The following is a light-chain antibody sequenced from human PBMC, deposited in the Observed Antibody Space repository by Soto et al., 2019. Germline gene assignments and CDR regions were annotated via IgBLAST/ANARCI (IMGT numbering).Light chain of an antibody. CDR2: TTS. J-gene: IGKJ3*01. CDR1: ESVTSSC. CDR3: QQCGGSPLFS. V-gene: IGKV3-20*01. Sequence: EIVLTQSPGTLSWSPGERATLSCTASESVTSSCLAWYQRKPGRAPRLLIHTTSTRATDIPDRFSGSGSGTDFTLTISRLEPEDFAVYYCQQCGGSPLFSFGPGTRVDI.